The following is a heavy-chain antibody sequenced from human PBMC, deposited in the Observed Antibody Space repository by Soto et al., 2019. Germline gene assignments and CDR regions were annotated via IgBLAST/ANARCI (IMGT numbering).Heavy chain of an antibody. CDR3: ARQGFGALHGLVDF. CDR2: VSPIWGS. Sequence: ASQTQSVRCTVSGGTIISYGWGWIRQPPGKEMEWIGYVSPIWGSAYNPSLQSRVAISLDMSKSQFSLELTSVTATDTAVYYCARQGFGALHGLVDFWRHGTTVPVSS. D-gene: IGHD3-10*01. J-gene: IGHJ6*02. CDR1: GGTIISYG. V-gene: IGHV4-59*08.